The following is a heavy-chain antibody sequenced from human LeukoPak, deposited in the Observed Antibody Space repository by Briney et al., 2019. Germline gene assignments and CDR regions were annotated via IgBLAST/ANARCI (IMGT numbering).Heavy chain of an antibody. CDR3: AHSRPGSTIIHY. D-gene: IGHD1-7*01. J-gene: IGHJ4*03. Sequence: SGPTLVKPTQTLTLTCTFSGFSLRTREVGVGWIRQPPGKALEWLTLIYWDDDKRYSPSLQSRLTITKDTSKNQVVLTMTNVDPVDTATQFCAHSRPGSTIIHYWGHGNLVTVSS. CDR1: GFSLRTREVG. CDR2: IYWDDDK. V-gene: IGHV2-5*02.